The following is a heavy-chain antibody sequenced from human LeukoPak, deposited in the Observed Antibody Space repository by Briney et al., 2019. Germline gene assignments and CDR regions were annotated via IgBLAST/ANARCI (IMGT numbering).Heavy chain of an antibody. V-gene: IGHV4-39*01. D-gene: IGHD4-23*01. CDR3: ARGAGAGYSSFDY. CDR2: ISYSGST. Sequence: SETLSLTYPVSGASVSSRHYCCGWVRQPPEKGLEWIGAISYSGSTYYNPSLKSRVTISVDTSNNQFSLKLRSVTAADAGVYYCARGAGAGYSSFDYWGQGMLVTVSS. J-gene: IGHJ4*02. CDR1: GASVSSRHYC.